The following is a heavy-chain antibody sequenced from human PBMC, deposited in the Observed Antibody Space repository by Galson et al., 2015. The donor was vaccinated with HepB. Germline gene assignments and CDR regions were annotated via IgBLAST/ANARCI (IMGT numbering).Heavy chain of an antibody. Sequence: SVKVSCKASGYTFTSYGISWVRQAPGQGLEWMGWISAYNGNTNYAQKLQGRVTMTTDTSTSTAYMELRSLRSDDTAVYYCARDRLSSGWPQHGRDWDYWGQGTLVTVSS. CDR2: ISAYNGNT. J-gene: IGHJ4*02. CDR1: GYTFTSYG. CDR3: ARDRLSSGWPQHGRDWDY. V-gene: IGHV1-18*01. D-gene: IGHD6-19*01.